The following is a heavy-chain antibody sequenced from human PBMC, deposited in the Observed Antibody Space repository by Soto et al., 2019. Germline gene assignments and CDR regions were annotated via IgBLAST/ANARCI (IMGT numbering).Heavy chain of an antibody. D-gene: IGHD2-15*01. CDR2: ISWDGGST. Sequence: GGSLRLSCAASGFTFDDYTMHWVRQAPGKGLEWVSLISWDGGSTYYADSVKGRFTISRDNSKNSLYLQMNSLRTEDTALYYCAKDSYCSGGSCYSGRYYYYGMDVWGQGTTVTVSS. J-gene: IGHJ6*02. V-gene: IGHV3-43*01. CDR3: AKDSYCSGGSCYSGRYYYYGMDV. CDR1: GFTFDDYT.